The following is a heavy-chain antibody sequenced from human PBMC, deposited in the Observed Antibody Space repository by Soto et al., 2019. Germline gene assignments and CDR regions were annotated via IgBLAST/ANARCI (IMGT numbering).Heavy chain of an antibody. CDR1: GFKFRSYD. Sequence: GGSLILSCASFGFKFRSYDMSWIRQAPGKGLEWVSGINGRGETYYADSVRGRFTISRDKSNDTLYLELNSLRVDDAAVYYCAKDRWGADVSVDSWGQGPLVTVSP. CDR2: INGRGET. V-gene: IGHV3-23*01. D-gene: IGHD3-16*01. CDR3: AKDRWGADVSVDS. J-gene: IGHJ4*02.